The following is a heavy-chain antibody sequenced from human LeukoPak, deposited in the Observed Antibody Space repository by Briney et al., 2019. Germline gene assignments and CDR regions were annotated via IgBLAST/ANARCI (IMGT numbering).Heavy chain of an antibody. J-gene: IGHJ4*02. CDR3: ARVGGSMVRGIINPVDY. CDR2: ICYDGSNK. V-gene: IGHV3-33*01. CDR1: GFTFSNYG. Sequence: GRSLRLSCAASGFTFSNYGMHWVRQAPGKGLEWVAIICYDGSNKYYADSVKGRFTISRDNSKNTLYLQMNSLRAEDTAVYYCARVGGSMVRGIINPVDYWGQGTLVTVSS. D-gene: IGHD3-10*01.